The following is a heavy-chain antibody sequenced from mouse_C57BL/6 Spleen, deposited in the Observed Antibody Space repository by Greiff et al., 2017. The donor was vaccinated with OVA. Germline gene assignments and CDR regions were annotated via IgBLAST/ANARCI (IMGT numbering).Heavy chain of an antibody. CDR1: GYTFTSYW. D-gene: IGHD1-1*01. Sequence: QVQLQQPGTELVKPGASVKLSCTASGYTFTSYWMHWVKQTPGQGLEWIGNINPSNGGTNYNEKFKSKATLTVDKSSSTAYMQLSSLTSEDSAVYLCERGYYCGSGFDYWGQGTTLTVSS. CDR2: INPSNGGT. J-gene: IGHJ2*01. V-gene: IGHV1-53*01. CDR3: ERGYYCGSGFDY.